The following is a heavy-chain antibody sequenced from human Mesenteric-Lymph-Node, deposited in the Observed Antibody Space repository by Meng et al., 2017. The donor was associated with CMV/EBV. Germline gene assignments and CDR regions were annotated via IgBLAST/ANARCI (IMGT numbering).Heavy chain of an antibody. V-gene: IGHV4-61*01. J-gene: IGHJ4*02. Sequence: TVYGGSVSSGSYYWSWIRQPPGKGLEWIGYIYYSGSTNYNPSLKSRVTISVDTSKNQFSLKLSSVTAADTAVYYCARVGFRFGELIDYWGQGTLVTVSS. D-gene: IGHD3-10*01. CDR2: IYYSGST. CDR1: GGSVSSGSYY. CDR3: ARVGFRFGELIDY.